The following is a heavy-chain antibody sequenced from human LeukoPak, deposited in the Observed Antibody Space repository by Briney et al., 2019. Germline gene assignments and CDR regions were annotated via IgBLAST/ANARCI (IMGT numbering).Heavy chain of an antibody. J-gene: IGHJ3*01. D-gene: IGHD3-22*01. CDR2: IYYSGST. Sequence: SQTLSLTRTVSGGSISSYSWSWIRQPPGKGLEWIGYIYYSGSTNYNPSLKSRVTISVDTSKNQFSLELTSVTAADTAVYYCARRASDYYDSRRGAFDLWGQGTMVTVSS. V-gene: IGHV4-59*08. CDR1: GGSISSYS. CDR3: ARRASDYYDSRRGAFDL.